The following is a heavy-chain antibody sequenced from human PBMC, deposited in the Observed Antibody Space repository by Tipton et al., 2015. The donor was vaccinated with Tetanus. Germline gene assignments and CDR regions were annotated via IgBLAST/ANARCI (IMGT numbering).Heavy chain of an antibody. Sequence: GLVKPSETLSLTCTVSGASSTSGDYYWAWIRQPPGKGPEWIGSIYYTGSTYYNPSLKSRVTISEDTSKNQFSLKLSSVIAADTAMYYCARGGIAAAGGGLDYWGQGTLVTVSS. CDR2: IYYTGST. CDR3: ARGGIAAAGGGLDY. J-gene: IGHJ4*02. CDR1: GASSTSGDYY. V-gene: IGHV4-39*01. D-gene: IGHD6-13*01.